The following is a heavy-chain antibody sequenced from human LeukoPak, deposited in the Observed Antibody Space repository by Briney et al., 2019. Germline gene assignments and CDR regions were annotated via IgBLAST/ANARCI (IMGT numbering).Heavy chain of an antibody. CDR1: GYTFTSYY. Sequence: GASVKVSCKASGYTFTSYYMHWVRQAPGQGLEWMGIINPSGCSTSYAQKFQRRVTMTRDTSTSTVYMELSSLRSEDTAVYYCARDLGYGDAFDIWGQGTVVTVSS. D-gene: IGHD2-15*01. J-gene: IGHJ3*02. V-gene: IGHV1-46*01. CDR3: ARDLGYGDAFDI. CDR2: INPSGCST.